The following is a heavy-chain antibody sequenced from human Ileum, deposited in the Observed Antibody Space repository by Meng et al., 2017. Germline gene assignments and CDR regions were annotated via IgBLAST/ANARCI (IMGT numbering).Heavy chain of an antibody. CDR1: GFTFSSYW. CDR3: ARGGSSAWY. J-gene: IGHJ4*02. D-gene: IGHD6-19*01. Sequence: GHLVECGGGLVQPWGSLRLSCSVSGFTFSSYWMHWVRHAPGKGLVWVSRMNSDGTTTDYADSVKGRFTISRDNAKNTLYLQMNSLRAEDTAVYYCARGGSSAWYWGQGALVTVSS. CDR2: MNSDGTTT. V-gene: IGHV3-74*01.